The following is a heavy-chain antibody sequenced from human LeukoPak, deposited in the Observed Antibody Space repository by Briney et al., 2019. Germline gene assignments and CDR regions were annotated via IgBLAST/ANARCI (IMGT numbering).Heavy chain of an antibody. J-gene: IGHJ3*02. V-gene: IGHV1-69*05. CDR2: IIPIFGTA. Sequence: GASVKVSCKASGGTFSSYAISWVRQAPGQGLEWMGGIIPIFGTANYAQKFQGRVTITTDESTSTAYMELSSLRSEDTAVYYCASRDPQGAFDIWGQGTMVTVSS. CDR1: GGTFSSYA. CDR3: ASRDPQGAFDI.